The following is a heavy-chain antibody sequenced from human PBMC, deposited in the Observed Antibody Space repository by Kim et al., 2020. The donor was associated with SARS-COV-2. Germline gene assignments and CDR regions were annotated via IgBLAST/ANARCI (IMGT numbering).Heavy chain of an antibody. J-gene: IGHJ4*02. CDR3: AGTDKHLALPGAGY. V-gene: IGHV4-59*01. CDR1: GGSISNYY. CDR2: ISYSGST. D-gene: IGHD6-19*01. Sequence: SETLSLTCTVSGGSISNYYWSWIRRPPGRGLEWIGYISYSGSTNYNPSLKSRVTISVDTSKNQFSLRLTFLTAADTAVYYCAGTDKHLALPGAGYWGQGT.